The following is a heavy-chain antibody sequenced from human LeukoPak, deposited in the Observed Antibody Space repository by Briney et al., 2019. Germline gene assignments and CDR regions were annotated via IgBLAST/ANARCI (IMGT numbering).Heavy chain of an antibody. V-gene: IGHV4-59*01. Sequence: PSETLSLTCTVSGGSISSYYWSWIRQPPGKGLEWIGYIYYSGSTNYNPSLKSRVTISVDTSKNQFSLKLSSVTAADTAVYYCAREGYREDAFDIWGQGTMVTVSS. CDR2: IYYSGST. CDR3: AREGYREDAFDI. J-gene: IGHJ3*02. CDR1: GGSISSYY. D-gene: IGHD6-13*01.